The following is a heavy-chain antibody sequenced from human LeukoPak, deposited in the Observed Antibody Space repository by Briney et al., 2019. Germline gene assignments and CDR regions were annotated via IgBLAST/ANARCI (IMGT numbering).Heavy chain of an antibody. J-gene: IGHJ4*02. CDR3: AKDRAGLRCLDY. CDR2: IRYYGSDK. D-gene: IGHD5-12*01. V-gene: IGHV3-30*02. Sequence: GGSLRLSCSASGFTFRSHGMHWVRQAPGKELEGVAFIRYYGSDKYYADSLKGRFTISRDKSKNTLYLQMNSLRPEDTAVYYCAKDRAGLRCLDYWGQGTLVTVS. CDR1: GFTFRSHG.